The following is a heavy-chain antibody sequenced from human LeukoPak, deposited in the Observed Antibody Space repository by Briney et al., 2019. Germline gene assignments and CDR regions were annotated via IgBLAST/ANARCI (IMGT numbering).Heavy chain of an antibody. V-gene: IGHV3-33*01. CDR1: GFSFSSYG. J-gene: IGHJ5*02. CDR3: VRGGSTVSEGP. Sequence: GRSLILSCAASGFSFSSYGMHWVRQAPGKGLEWVADIWYDGSNEYYADSVRGRFTISRDNSKNTLYLQMNSLRADDTAVYYCVRGGSTVSEGPWGQGTLVTVSS. D-gene: IGHD4-17*01. CDR2: IWYDGSNE.